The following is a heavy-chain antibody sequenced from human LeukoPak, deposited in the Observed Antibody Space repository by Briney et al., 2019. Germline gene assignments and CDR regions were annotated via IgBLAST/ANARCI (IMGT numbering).Heavy chain of an antibody. J-gene: IGHJ4*02. CDR3: ARQGGYSGYGDY. CDR1: GGSISSSSYY. Sequence: SETLSLTCTVSGGSISSSSYYWGWIRQPPGKGLEWIGSIDYSGSPYYNPSLKSRVTISVDTSKNQFSLKLRSVPAAATAVYSCARQGGYSGYGDYWGQGTLVTVSS. V-gene: IGHV4-39*01. CDR2: IDYSGSP. D-gene: IGHD5-12*01.